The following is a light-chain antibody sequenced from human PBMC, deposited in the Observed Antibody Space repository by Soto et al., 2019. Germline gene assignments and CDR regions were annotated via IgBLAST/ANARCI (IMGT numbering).Light chain of an antibody. Sequence: DIQMTQSPSSLSASVGDRVTISCRASQNINKYLNWYQQKPGSVPTLLIYAAPTLQGGVPSRFNGSGFGTDFTVTISNLQPENFATYYCQQSFDTPLSFGGGTKVDIK. CDR3: QQSFDTPLS. V-gene: IGKV1-39*01. CDR2: AAP. J-gene: IGKJ4*01. CDR1: QNINKY.